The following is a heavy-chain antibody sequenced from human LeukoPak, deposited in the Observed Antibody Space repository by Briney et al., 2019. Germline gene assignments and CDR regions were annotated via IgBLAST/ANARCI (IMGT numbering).Heavy chain of an antibody. D-gene: IGHD1-26*01. CDR1: GFTFSSNW. J-gene: IGHJ4*02. CDR2: INEDGSTT. V-gene: IGHV3-74*01. CDR3: VRDLGGRSGH. Sequence: PGGSLRLSCAASGFTFSSNWMHWVRQAPGKGLVWVSRINEDGSTTNYADPVKGRSTIFRDNAENTLYLQMNSLRAEDTAVYYCVRDLGGRSGHWGQGTLVTVSS.